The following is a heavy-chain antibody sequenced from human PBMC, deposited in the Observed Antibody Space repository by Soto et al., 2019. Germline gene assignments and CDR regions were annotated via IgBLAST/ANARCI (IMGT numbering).Heavy chain of an antibody. CDR3: ARPQSSGYDFTGEYYSGMDV. J-gene: IGHJ6*01. D-gene: IGHD5-12*01. V-gene: IGHV5-10-1*01. CDR1: GYSFTSYW. Sequence: PGESLKISCKGSGYSFTSYWISWVRQMPGKGLEGMGRVDPGDSYTNYSPSFQGHVTISADKSISTAYLQWSSLKASDTAMYYCARPQSSGYDFTGEYYSGMDVWGQGTTVTVSS. CDR2: VDPGDSYT.